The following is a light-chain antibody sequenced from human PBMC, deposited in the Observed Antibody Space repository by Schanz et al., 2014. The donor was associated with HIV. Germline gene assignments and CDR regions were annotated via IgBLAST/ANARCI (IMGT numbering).Light chain of an antibody. J-gene: IGLJ3*02. Sequence: QSVLTQPPSASGTPGQRVTISCSGSNSNLGSPPVNWYQQLPGTPPRLLLYNDHFRPSGVPGRFSGSRSGTSASLAISGLQSEDEADYYCGTWDDSLKGWVFGGGTKLTVL. CDR1: NSNLGSPP. CDR2: NDH. CDR3: GTWDDSLKGWV. V-gene: IGLV1-44*01.